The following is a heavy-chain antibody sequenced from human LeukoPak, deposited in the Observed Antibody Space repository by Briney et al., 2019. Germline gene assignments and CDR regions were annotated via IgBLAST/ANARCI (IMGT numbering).Heavy chain of an antibody. CDR3: AREDYGSGHFDY. J-gene: IGHJ4*02. D-gene: IGHD3-10*01. CDR2: IYYSGST. V-gene: IGHV4-39*07. Sequence: RASETLSLTCTVAGDSINSGAYYWGWIRQPPGKGLEWIGSIYYSGSTQHNPSLKSRVTVSLDTSTTQFSLNLTSVTAADTAIYFCAREDYGSGHFDYWGQGTLVTVSS. CDR1: GDSINSGAYY.